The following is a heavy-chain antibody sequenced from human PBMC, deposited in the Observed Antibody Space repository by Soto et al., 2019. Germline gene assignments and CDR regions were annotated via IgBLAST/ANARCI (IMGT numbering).Heavy chain of an antibody. CDR3: ARDTSFYFDY. Sequence: QVQLVQSGAEMKKPGASVKVSCKASNYTFITYGITWVRQAPGQGLEWVGWITPYNGKTNYGQNFQGRVTMTADTSTSTAYMELRSLTTDDTAVYYCARDTSFYFDYWGQGTRVTVSS. V-gene: IGHV1-18*01. D-gene: IGHD2-2*01. CDR1: NYTFITYG. CDR2: ITPYNGKT. J-gene: IGHJ4*02.